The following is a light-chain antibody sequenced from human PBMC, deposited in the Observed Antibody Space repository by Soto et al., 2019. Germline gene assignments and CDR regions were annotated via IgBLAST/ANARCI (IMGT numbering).Light chain of an antibody. CDR2: AAS. Sequence: DIQMTQSPSSLSASVGDRVTITCRASQSISSYLNWYQQKPGKAPKLLIYAASSLQSGVPSRFSGSGSGTDFTLTISSLQPEDIATYYCQQYDNVPPALTFGG. V-gene: IGKV1-39*01. CDR1: QSISSY. J-gene: IGKJ4*01. CDR3: QQYDNVPPALT.